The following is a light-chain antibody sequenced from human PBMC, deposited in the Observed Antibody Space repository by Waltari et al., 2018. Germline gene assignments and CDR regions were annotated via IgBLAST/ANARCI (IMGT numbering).Light chain of an antibody. V-gene: IGKV1-5*03. CDR2: KSS. CDR3: QQYKSPTWT. Sequence: DIQMTQSPSSLSASVGDRVTITCRASQSISSYLNWYQQKPGKAPNLLIFKSSTLESGVPSRFSGSGSGKEFTLTINSLQPDDFATYYCQQYKSPTWTFGQGTKVEIK. CDR1: QSISSY. J-gene: IGKJ1*01.